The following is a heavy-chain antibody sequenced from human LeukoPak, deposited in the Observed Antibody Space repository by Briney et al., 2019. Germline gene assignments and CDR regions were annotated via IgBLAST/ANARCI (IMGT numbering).Heavy chain of an antibody. CDR1: GFTFSSYA. Sequence: GGSLRLSCAASGFTFSSYAMHWVRQAPGKGLEWVAVISYDGSNKYYADSVKGRFTISRDNSKNTLYLQMNSLRVEDTAVYYCARDLRYSYAFTWGQGTLVTVSS. D-gene: IGHD5-18*01. CDR2: ISYDGSNK. CDR3: ARDLRYSYAFT. J-gene: IGHJ4*02. V-gene: IGHV3-30*04.